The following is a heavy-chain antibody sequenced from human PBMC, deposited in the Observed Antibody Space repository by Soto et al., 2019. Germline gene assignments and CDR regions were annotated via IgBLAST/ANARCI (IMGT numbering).Heavy chain of an antibody. Sequence: EVQLLESGGGLVQPGGSLRLSCADSGFNFSSYVMSWVRQAPGKGLEWVSGISGSGDNTYYADSVKGRFTISRDNSKNTLFLQMNSLRAEDTALSFCAKEMGDYYDSSGSWFDPWGQGTLVTVSS. D-gene: IGHD3-22*01. CDR3: AKEMGDYYDSSGSWFDP. CDR2: ISGSGDNT. CDR1: GFNFSSYV. J-gene: IGHJ5*02. V-gene: IGHV3-23*01.